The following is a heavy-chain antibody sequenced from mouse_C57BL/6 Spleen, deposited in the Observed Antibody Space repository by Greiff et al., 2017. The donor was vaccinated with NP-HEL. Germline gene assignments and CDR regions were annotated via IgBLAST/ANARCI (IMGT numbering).Heavy chain of an antibody. Sequence: EVQGVESGGDLVKPGGSLKLSCAASGFTFSSYGMSWVRQTPDKRLEWVATISSGGSYTYYPDSVKGRFTISRDNAKNTLYLQMSSLKSEDTAMYYCARHPAQATMDYWGQGTSVTVSS. CDR1: GFTFSSYG. D-gene: IGHD3-2*02. CDR3: ARHPAQATMDY. CDR2: ISSGGSYT. V-gene: IGHV5-6*01. J-gene: IGHJ4*01.